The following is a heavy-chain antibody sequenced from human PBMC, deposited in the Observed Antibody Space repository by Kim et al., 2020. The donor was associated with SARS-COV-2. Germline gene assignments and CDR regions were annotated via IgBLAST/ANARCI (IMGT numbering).Heavy chain of an antibody. CDR3: ARERWDDFWSGWENYYYYYGMDV. CDR2: INAGNGNT. CDR1: GYTFTSYA. V-gene: IGHV1-3*01. J-gene: IGHJ6*02. Sequence: ASVKVSCKASGYTFTSYAMHWVRQAPGQRLEWMGWINAGNGNTKYSQKFQGRVTITRDTSASTAYMELSSLRSEDTAVYYCARERWDDFWSGWENYYYYYGMDVWGQRTTVTVSS. D-gene: IGHD3-3*01.